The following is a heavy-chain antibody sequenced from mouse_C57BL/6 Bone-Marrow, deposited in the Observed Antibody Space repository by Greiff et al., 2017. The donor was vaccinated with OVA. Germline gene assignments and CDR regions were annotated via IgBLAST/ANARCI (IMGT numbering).Heavy chain of an antibody. CDR3: ARYYTNTGFAY. CDR2: INPSTGGT. D-gene: IGHD2-5*01. Sequence: VQLQQSGPELVKPGASVTISCKASGYSFTGYYMNWVKQSPEKSLEWIGEINPSTGGTTYNQKFKAKATLTVDKSSSTAYMQLKSLTSEDSAVYYCARYYTNTGFAYWGQGTLVTVSA. J-gene: IGHJ3*01. CDR1: GYSFTGYY. V-gene: IGHV1-42*01.